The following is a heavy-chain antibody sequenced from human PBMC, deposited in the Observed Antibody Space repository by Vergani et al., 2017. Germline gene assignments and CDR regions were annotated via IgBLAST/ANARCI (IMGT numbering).Heavy chain of an antibody. D-gene: IGHD4-17*01. Sequence: EVQLVQSGAEVKKPGATMKISCKVSGYTFTDHYMHWVKQAPGKGLEWMGLVDPEDGETIYAEKFKGRVTIAADTSTDTAHLELGSLRSEDTAVYYCATPQTVTTGGMEVWGQGTTVIGSS. CDR1: GYTFTDHY. CDR2: VDPEDGET. J-gene: IGHJ6*02. V-gene: IGHV1-69-2*01. CDR3: ATPQTVTTGGMEV.